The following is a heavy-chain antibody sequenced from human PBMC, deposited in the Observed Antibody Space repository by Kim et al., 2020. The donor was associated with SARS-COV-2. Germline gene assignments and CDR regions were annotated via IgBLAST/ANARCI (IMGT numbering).Heavy chain of an antibody. J-gene: IGHJ5*02. CDR1: GFTFSSYW. Sequence: GGSLRLSCAASGFTFSSYWMSWVRQAPGKGLEWVANIKQDGSEKYYVDSVKGRFTISRDNAKNSLYLQMNSLRAEDTAVYYCARVRQLVIMNWFDPWGQGTLVTVSS. CDR2: IKQDGSEK. V-gene: IGHV3-7*01. CDR3: ARVRQLVIMNWFDP. D-gene: IGHD6-6*01.